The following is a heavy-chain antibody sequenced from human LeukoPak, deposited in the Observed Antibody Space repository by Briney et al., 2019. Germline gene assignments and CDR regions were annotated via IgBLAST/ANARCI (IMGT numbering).Heavy chain of an antibody. V-gene: IGHV1-2*02. CDR3: ATAQDGGRSTSCFDY. D-gene: IGHD2-2*01. CDR1: GYTFTGYY. J-gene: IGHJ4*02. CDR2: INPNGGGT. Sequence: ASVKVSCKASGYTFTGYYMRWVRQAPGQGLEWMGWINPNGGGTNYAQKFQGRVTMTRDTSISTVYMELNRLTSDDTTVYYCATAQDGGRSTSCFDYWGQGTLVTVSS.